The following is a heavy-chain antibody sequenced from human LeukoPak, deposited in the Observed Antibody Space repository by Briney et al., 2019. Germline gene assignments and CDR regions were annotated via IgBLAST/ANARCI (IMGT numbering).Heavy chain of an antibody. J-gene: IGHJ4*02. CDR1: GFTFSSYE. CDR3: ARASGSSGWYHFDY. Sequence: GGSLRLSCAASGFTFSSYERNWVRQAPGEGLEWVSYISSSGSTIYYADSVKGRFTIYRDNAKNPLYLQMNGQRAEDTAVYYCARASGSSGWYHFDYWGQGTLVTVSS. D-gene: IGHD6-19*01. V-gene: IGHV3-48*03. CDR2: ISSSGSTI.